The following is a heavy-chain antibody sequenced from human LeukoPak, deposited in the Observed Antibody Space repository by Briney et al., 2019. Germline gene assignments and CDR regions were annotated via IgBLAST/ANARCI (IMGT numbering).Heavy chain of an antibody. CDR2: IYSGGST. CDR3: ARDLRSSGWYDAFDI. Sequence: PGGSLRLSCAASGFTVSSNYMSWVRQAPGKGLEWVSVIYSGGSTYYADSVKGRFTISRDNSKNTLYLQMNSLRAEDTAVYYCARDLRSSGWYDAFDIWGQGTMVTVSS. J-gene: IGHJ3*02. V-gene: IGHV3-53*01. D-gene: IGHD6-19*01. CDR1: GFTVSSNY.